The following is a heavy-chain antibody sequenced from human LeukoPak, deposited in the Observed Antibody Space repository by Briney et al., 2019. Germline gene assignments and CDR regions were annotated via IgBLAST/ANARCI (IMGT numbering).Heavy chain of an antibody. D-gene: IGHD3-22*01. CDR2: ISASGDST. CDR3: ARWYYYETSGLYYGSFDN. V-gene: IGHV3-23*01. Sequence: GGSLRLSCAASGFTFSSYAMSWVRQAPGKGLEWVSAISASGDSTFYVGSVKGRFTISRDNSRNTLYLQMNSLRAEDTAVYYCARWYYYETSGLYYGSFDNWGQGTLVTVSS. J-gene: IGHJ5*02. CDR1: GFTFSSYA.